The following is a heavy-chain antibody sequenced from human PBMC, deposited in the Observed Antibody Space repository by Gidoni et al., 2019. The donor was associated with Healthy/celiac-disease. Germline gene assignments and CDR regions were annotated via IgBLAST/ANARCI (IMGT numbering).Heavy chain of an antibody. D-gene: IGHD6-19*01. CDR2: ISSSSSYI. CDR3: ARDHSSGWGADY. V-gene: IGHV3-21*01. Sequence: EVQLVESGGGLVKPGGSVRLSCAASGFTVSSYSMNWVRQAPGKGLEWVSSISSSSSYIYYADSVKGRFTISRDNAKNSLYLQMNSLRAEDTAVYYCARDHSSGWGADYWGQGTLVTVSS. J-gene: IGHJ4*02. CDR1: GFTVSSYS.